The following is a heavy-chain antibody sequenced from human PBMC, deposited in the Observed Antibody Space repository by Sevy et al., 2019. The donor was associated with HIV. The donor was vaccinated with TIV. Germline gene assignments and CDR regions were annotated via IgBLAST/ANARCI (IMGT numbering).Heavy chain of an antibody. V-gene: IGHV3-21*06. J-gene: IGHJ4*02. CDR2: INYIDRYI. CDR3: ARLQSCGGSCYTFDS. Sequence: GGSLRLSCAASGFTFSSYEMSWVRQAPGKGLEWVSSINYIDRYIKYADSVRGRFTISSDNPKNSVSLRMNSLRDDDTAMYYCARLQSCGGSCYTFDSWGQGTLVTVSS. CDR1: GFTFSSYE. D-gene: IGHD2-15*01.